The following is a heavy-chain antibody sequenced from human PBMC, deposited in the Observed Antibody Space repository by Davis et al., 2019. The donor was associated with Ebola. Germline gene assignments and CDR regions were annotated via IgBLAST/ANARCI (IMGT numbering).Heavy chain of an antibody. CDR2: ISTSSSPI. Sequence: PGGSLRLSCAASAFSFSSYSMNWVRQAPGKGLEWVSYISTSSSPIYYADSVKGRFTISRDNAKNSLYLQMNSLKTEDTAVYYCTILYCGGDCNFDYWGQGTLVTVSS. J-gene: IGHJ4*02. CDR3: TILYCGGDCNFDY. CDR1: AFSFSSYS. V-gene: IGHV3-48*01. D-gene: IGHD2-21*01.